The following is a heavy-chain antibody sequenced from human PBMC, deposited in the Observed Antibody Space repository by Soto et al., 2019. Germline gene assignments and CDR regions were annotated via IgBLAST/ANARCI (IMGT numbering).Heavy chain of an antibody. CDR3: TKVRIIMMRGVLIFHY. Sequence: ASVKVSCKASGYTFTSYAMHWVRQAPGQRLEWMGWINAGNGNTKYSQKFQGRITITRDTSASTAYMELDSLTSEDTAVYYCTKVRIIMMRGVLIFHYWGQGTRVTVSS. J-gene: IGHJ4*02. V-gene: IGHV1-3*01. D-gene: IGHD3-10*01. CDR1: GYTFTSYA. CDR2: INAGNGNT.